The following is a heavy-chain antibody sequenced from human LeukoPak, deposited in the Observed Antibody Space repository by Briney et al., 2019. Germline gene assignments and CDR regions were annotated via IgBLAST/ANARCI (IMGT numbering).Heavy chain of an antibody. V-gene: IGHV4-39*01. D-gene: IGHD4-17*01. CDR3: VTVTTWEYYFDY. CDR2: IYYSGST. J-gene: IGHJ4*02. CDR1: GGSISSSSYY. Sequence: SETLSLTCTVSGGSISSSSYYWGWIRQPPGKGLEWIGSIYYSGSTYYNPSLKSRVTVSVDTSKNQFSLKLSSVTAADTAVYYCVTVTTWEYYFDYWGQGTLVTVSS.